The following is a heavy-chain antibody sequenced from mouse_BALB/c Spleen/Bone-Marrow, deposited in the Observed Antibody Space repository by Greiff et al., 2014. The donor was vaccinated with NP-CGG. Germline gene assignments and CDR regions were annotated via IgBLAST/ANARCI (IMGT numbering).Heavy chain of an antibody. CDR1: GISITTGNYR. J-gene: IGHJ2*01. Sequence: EVQLQQSGPGLVKPSQTVSLTCTVPGISITTGNYRWSWIRQFPGNKLEWIGYIYYSGTITYNPSLTSRTTITRDTSKNQFFLEMNSLTAEDTATYYCARYGNYFDYWGQGTTLTVSS. CDR3: ARYGNYFDY. CDR2: IYYSGTI. V-gene: IGHV3-5*02. D-gene: IGHD2-1*01.